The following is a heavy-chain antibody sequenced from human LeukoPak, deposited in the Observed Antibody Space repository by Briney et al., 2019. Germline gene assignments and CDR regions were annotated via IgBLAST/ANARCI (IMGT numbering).Heavy chain of an antibody. J-gene: IGHJ4*02. V-gene: IGHV3-23*01. CDR1: GFISSNYA. CDR3: AKAGQQLVYDPKFDY. Sequence: HPGGSLRLSCAASGFISSNYAMSWVRQAPGKGLEWVPGIRGSGSSTYYADSVKGRFTISRADSKNTLYLQMNSLRAEDTAVYYCAKAGQQLVYDPKFDYWGQGTLVTVSS. D-gene: IGHD6-6*01. CDR2: IRGSGSST.